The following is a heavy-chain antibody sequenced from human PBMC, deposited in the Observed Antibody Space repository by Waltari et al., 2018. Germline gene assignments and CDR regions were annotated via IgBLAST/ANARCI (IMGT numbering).Heavy chain of an antibody. J-gene: IGHJ4*02. D-gene: IGHD3-16*01. V-gene: IGHV1-2*06. CDR1: GYAFIAYF. CDR2: INPRNGVT. CDR3: ANYGASVY. Sequence: QVQLVQSGAEVRKPGASVKVSCKASGYAFIAYFIHWVRQAPGQGFAWVGRINPRNGVTDYAQNFQGRVTRTRDTSINTAYMELTRLTSDDTAVYYCANYGASVYWGQGTLVTVSS.